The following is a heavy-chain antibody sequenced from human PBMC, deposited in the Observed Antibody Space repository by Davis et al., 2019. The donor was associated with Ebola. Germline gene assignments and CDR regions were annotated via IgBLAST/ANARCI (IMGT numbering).Heavy chain of an antibody. CDR3: ARTYYYDSAFDI. V-gene: IGHV5-51*01. CDR2: ISPGDSDT. CDR1: GYRFTSYW. Sequence: GESLKISCKGSGYRFTSYWIAWVRQMPGKGLEWMGIISPGDSDTRYSPSFQGQVTISADKSISTAYLQWSSLKASDTAMYYCARTYYYDSAFDIWGQGTMVTVSS. D-gene: IGHD3-22*01. J-gene: IGHJ3*02.